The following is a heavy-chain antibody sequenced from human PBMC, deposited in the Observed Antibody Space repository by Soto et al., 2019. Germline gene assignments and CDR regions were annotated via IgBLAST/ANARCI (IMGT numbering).Heavy chain of an antibody. D-gene: IGHD3-10*01. J-gene: IGHJ6*02. CDR1: GGSISSGDYY. CDR2: INHSGST. CDR3: ARSVRFGDRRGYYGMDV. V-gene: IGHV4-39*07. Sequence: SETLSLTCTVSGGSISSGDYYWSWIRQPPGKGLEWIGEINHSGSTNYNPSLKSRVTISVDTSKNQFSLKLSSVTAADTAVYYCARSVRFGDRRGYYGMDVWGQGTTVTVSS.